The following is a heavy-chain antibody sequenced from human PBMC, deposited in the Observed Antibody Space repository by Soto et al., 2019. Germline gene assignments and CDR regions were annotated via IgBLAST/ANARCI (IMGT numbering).Heavy chain of an antibody. Sequence: QVQLVQSGAEVKKPGASVKVSCKASGYTFTSYGISWVRQAPGQGLEWMGWISAYNGNTNYAQKLQGRVTMTTDTSTSTAYIELRSLRSDDTAVYYCAREGDVYDFWSEYYMDVWGKGTTVTVSS. CDR3: AREGDVYDFWSEYYMDV. CDR1: GYTFTSYG. V-gene: IGHV1-18*01. D-gene: IGHD3-3*01. CDR2: ISAYNGNT. J-gene: IGHJ6*03.